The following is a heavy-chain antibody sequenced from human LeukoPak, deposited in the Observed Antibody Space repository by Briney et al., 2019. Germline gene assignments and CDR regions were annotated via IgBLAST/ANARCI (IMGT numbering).Heavy chain of an antibody. J-gene: IGHJ4*02. V-gene: IGHV3-49*04. Sequence: GGFLRLSCTASGFTFGDYAISWVRQAPGKGLEWVGLIRTRACGGATEHAASAKGRFTISRDDSKNIAYLEMNSLKTEDTAVYYCTRFDYRDYKRDCWGQGTLVTVSS. D-gene: IGHD4-17*01. CDR3: TRFDYRDYKRDC. CDR2: IRTRACGGAT. CDR1: GFTFGDYA.